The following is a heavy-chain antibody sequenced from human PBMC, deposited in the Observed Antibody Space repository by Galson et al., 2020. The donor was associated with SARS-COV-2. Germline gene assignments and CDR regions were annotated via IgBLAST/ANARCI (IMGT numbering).Heavy chain of an antibody. CDR3: ARTQPPNYDFDY. V-gene: IGHV4-31*01. D-gene: IGHD4-4*01. Sequence: ASETLSLTCPVSGGSISSGGYYWSWIRQHPGKRLEWIGYIHSSGSTYYNPSLKSQVTISVDTSKNQFSLNLNSVTAADTAVYYCARTQPPNYDFDYWGQGTLVTVSS. J-gene: IGHJ4*02. CDR1: GGSISSGGYY. CDR2: IHSSGST.